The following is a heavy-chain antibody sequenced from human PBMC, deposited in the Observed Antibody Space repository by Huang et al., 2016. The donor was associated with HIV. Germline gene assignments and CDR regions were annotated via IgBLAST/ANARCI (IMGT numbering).Heavy chain of an antibody. CDR1: GYAFTSYS. J-gene: IGHJ4*02. Sequence: QVQLVQSGAEVKKPGASVKVSCKASGYAFTSYSMHWVRQDAGKGLEWMRIINPSDGSTSYAQKFQGRVTTTRDTSTNTVFRELSSLRSEDTAVYYCARDRDFYDSSGYWGFNYFDYWGQGTLVTVSS. V-gene: IGHV1-46*01. CDR2: INPSDGST. D-gene: IGHD3-22*01. CDR3: ARDRDFYDSSGYWGFNYFDY.